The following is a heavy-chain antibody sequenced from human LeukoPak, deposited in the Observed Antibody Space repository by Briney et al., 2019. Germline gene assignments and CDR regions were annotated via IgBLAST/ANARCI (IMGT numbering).Heavy chain of an antibody. CDR1: GFTFNSYW. Sequence: GGSLRLSCAASGFTFNSYWMSWVRQAPGKGREWVANIKQDGSEKYYVDSVKGRFTISRDNAKKSLYLQINSLRGEDTAVYWCARDLDYFDYWGRGTLVTVSS. CDR2: IKQDGSEK. CDR3: ARDLDYFDY. J-gene: IGHJ4*02. V-gene: IGHV3-7*01.